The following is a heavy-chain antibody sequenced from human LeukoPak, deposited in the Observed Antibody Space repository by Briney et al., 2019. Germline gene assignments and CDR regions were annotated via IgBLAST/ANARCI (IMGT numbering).Heavy chain of an antibody. D-gene: IGHD1-26*01. V-gene: IGHV1-69*05. CDR3: ARVPAWEYYYYMDV. J-gene: IGHJ6*03. CDR2: IIPIFGTA. Sequence: SVKVSCKASGGTFSSYAISWVRQAPGQGLEWMEGIIPIFGTANYAQKFQGRVTITTDESTSTAYMELSSLRSEDTAVYYCARVPAWEYYYYMDVWGKGTTVTVSS. CDR1: GGTFSSYA.